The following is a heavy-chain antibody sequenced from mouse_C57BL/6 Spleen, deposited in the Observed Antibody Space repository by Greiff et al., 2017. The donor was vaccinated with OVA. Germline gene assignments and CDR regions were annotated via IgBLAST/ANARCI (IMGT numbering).Heavy chain of an antibody. Sequence: ESGPGLVKPSQSLSLTCSVTGYSITSGYYWNWIRQFPGNKLEWMGYISYDGSNNYNPSLKNRISITRDTSKNQFFLKLNSVTTEDTATYYCARDPYYGSSYNYAMDYWGQGTSVTVSS. J-gene: IGHJ4*01. CDR3: ARDPYYGSSYNYAMDY. V-gene: IGHV3-6*01. CDR1: GYSITSGYY. D-gene: IGHD1-1*01. CDR2: ISYDGSN.